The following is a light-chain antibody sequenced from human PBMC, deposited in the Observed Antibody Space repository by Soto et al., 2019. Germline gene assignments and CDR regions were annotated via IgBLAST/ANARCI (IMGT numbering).Light chain of an antibody. Sequence: EIVLTQSPATLSLSPGERATLSCRASRSFASSYLAWYQHKPGQAPRLLIYAASSRATGIPDRFIGSGSGTDFTLTISRLEPDDSAVYYCHHYDSSPPYTFGQGTKLAIK. V-gene: IGKV3-20*01. CDR1: RSFASSY. CDR3: HHYDSSPPYT. CDR2: AAS. J-gene: IGKJ2*01.